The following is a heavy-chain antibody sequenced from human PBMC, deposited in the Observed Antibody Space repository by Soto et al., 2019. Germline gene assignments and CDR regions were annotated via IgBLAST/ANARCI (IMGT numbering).Heavy chain of an antibody. D-gene: IGHD3-10*01. Sequence: EVLLLDSGGGLVQPGGSLRLSCEASGFTFSNYAMTWVRQAPGKGLEWISTVKNGGGGTYYADSVKGRFTISRDNSKNTLYLEVSSLRAEDTAVYYCAKERLGRGIDYWGQGILVTVSS. V-gene: IGHV3-23*01. CDR1: GFTFSNYA. CDR2: VKNGGGGT. CDR3: AKERLGRGIDY. J-gene: IGHJ4*02.